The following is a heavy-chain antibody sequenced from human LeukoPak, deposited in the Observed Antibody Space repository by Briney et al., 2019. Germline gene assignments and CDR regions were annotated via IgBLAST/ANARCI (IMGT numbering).Heavy chain of an antibody. Sequence: GGSLRLSCAASGFTFSIYSMNWVRQAPGKGLEWVSSISSSSSYIYYADSVKGRFTISRDNAKNSLYLQMNSLRAEDTAVYYCARDPTTVTTPYYFDYWGQGTLVTVSS. V-gene: IGHV3-21*01. CDR3: ARDPTTVTTPYYFDY. CDR2: ISSSSSYI. J-gene: IGHJ4*02. D-gene: IGHD4-17*01. CDR1: GFTFSIYS.